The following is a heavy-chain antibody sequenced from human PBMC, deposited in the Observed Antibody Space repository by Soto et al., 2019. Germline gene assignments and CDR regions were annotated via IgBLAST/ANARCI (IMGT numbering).Heavy chain of an antibody. Sequence: PGGSLRLSCAASGFTFSSYGMHWVRQAPGKGLEWVAVISYDGSNKYYADSVKGRFTISRDKSKNTLYLQMNSLRAEDTAVYYCAKDATDTAMGHYGMDVRGQGTMVTVSS. V-gene: IGHV3-30*18. CDR3: AKDATDTAMGHYGMDV. CDR1: GFTFSSYG. CDR2: ISYDGSNK. D-gene: IGHD5-18*01. J-gene: IGHJ6*02.